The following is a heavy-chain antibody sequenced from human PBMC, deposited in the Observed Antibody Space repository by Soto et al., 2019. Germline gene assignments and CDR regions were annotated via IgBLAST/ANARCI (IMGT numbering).Heavy chain of an antibody. Sequence: GGSLRLSCAASGFTFSTYWMAWVRQGPGRGPEWVANIKQDETETYYVDSVKGRFAISRDNARDSLYLQMNSLRDEDTAVYFCARQTPPRSGWPRAPGYFDSWRQGALVTSPQ. V-gene: IGHV3-7*05. D-gene: IGHD6-19*01. CDR3: ARQTPPRSGWPRAPGYFDS. CDR1: GFTFSTYW. J-gene: IGHJ4*02. CDR2: IKQDETET.